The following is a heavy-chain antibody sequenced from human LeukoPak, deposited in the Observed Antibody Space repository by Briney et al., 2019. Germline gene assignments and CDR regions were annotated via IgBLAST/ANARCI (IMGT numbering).Heavy chain of an antibody. J-gene: IGHJ4*02. D-gene: IGHD6-13*01. CDR1: GFTFSDYY. Sequence: SGGSLRLSCAASGFTFSDYYMSWIRKAPGKGLEWVSYISSGSTIYYADSVKGRFTISRDNAKNSLYLQMNSLRAEDTAVYYCARGGVGIAAAGTFDYWGQGTLVTVSS. V-gene: IGHV3-11*04. CDR2: ISSGSTI. CDR3: ARGGVGIAAAGTFDY.